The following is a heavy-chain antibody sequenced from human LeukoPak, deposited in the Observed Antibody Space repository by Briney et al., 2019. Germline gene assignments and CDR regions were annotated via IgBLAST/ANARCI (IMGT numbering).Heavy chain of an antibody. D-gene: IGHD5-18*01. CDR2: INSDGSIT. CDR3: ARDAVDTANAV. CDR1: GFTLTTYW. Sequence: GGSLRLSCAASGFTLTTYWMHWVRQAPGKGLVWVSHINSDGSITSYADSVKGRFTISRDNAKNTLYLQMNSLRAEDTAVYYCARDAVDTANAVWGQGTTVTVSS. V-gene: IGHV3-74*01. J-gene: IGHJ6*02.